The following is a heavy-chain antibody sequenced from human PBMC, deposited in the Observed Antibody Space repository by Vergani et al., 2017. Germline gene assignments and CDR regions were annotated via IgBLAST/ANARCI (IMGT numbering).Heavy chain of an antibody. J-gene: IGHJ1*01. Sequence: EVQLVQSGAEVKKPGESLKISCKGSGYSFTSYWIGWVRQMPGKGLEWMGFIYPGDSDTRYSPSFQGQVTISADKSISTAYLQWRSLKSSDTAMYYCSRGDDDSSGYHLYFQRGGRGSLVTVYS. CDR3: SRGDDDSSGYHLYFQR. CDR1: GYSFTSYW. V-gene: IGHV5-51*01. CDR2: IYPGDSDT. D-gene: IGHD3-22*01.